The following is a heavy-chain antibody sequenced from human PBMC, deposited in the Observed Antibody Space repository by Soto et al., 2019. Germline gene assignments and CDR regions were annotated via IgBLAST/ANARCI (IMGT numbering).Heavy chain of an antibody. Sequence: GGSLRLSCAASGFTVSSNYMSWVRQAPGKGLEWVSVIYSGGSTYYADSVKGRFTISRDNSKNTLYLQMNSLRAEDTAVYYCASTWLPDYGDYRGVDYWGQGTLVTAPQ. V-gene: IGHV3-66*01. J-gene: IGHJ4*02. CDR2: IYSGGST. D-gene: IGHD4-17*01. CDR3: ASTWLPDYGDYRGVDY. CDR1: GFTVSSNY.